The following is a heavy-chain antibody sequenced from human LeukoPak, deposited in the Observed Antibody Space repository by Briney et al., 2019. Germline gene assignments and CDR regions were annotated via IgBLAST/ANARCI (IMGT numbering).Heavy chain of an antibody. CDR2: ISYDGSNK. CDR3: AKDVWWSVS. Sequence: PGRSLRLSCAASGFTFRSYAMHWVRQAPAKGLEWVAVISYDGSNKYYADSVKGRFTISRDNSKNTMYLQINSLRAEDTAIYYCAKDVWWSVSWGQGTLVTVSS. CDR1: GFTFRSYA. V-gene: IGHV3-30-3*01. J-gene: IGHJ5*02. D-gene: IGHD2-8*02.